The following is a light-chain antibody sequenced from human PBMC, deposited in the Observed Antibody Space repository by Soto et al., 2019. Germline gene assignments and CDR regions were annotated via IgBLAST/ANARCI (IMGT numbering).Light chain of an antibody. J-gene: IGKJ4*01. Sequence: EIVMTQSPATLSVSPGERATLSFWASQSVINNLAWYQQKPGQAPRLLVYDSSNRATGIPARFSGSGSGTDFTLTISSLEPEDFAVYYCQQRSNWPLTFGGGTKVDI. CDR3: QQRSNWPLT. V-gene: IGKV3-11*01. CDR2: DSS. CDR1: QSVINN.